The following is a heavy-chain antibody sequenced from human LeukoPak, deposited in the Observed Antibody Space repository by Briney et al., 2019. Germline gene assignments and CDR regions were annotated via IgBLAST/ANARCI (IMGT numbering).Heavy chain of an antibody. CDR2: INHSGGT. Sequence: PSETLSLTCAVYGGSFSGYYWSWIRQPPGKGLEWIGEINHSGGTNYNPSLKSRVTIPVDTSKNQFSLKLSSVTAADTAVYYCARSRGLHSKPADYWGQGTLVTVSS. D-gene: IGHD4-4*01. V-gene: IGHV4-34*01. J-gene: IGHJ4*02. CDR3: ARSRGLHSKPADY. CDR1: GGSFSGYY.